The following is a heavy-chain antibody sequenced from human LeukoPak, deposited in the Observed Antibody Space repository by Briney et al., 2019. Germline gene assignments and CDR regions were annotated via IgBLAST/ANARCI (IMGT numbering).Heavy chain of an antibody. CDR3: AKSRILRYFDWAGDY. Sequence: GGSLRLSCAASGFTFSSYAMSWVRQAPGKGLEWVSAISGSGGSTYYADSVKGRFTISRDNSKNTLYLQMNSLRAEDTAVYYSAKSRILRYFDWAGDYWGQGTLVTVSS. CDR2: ISGSGGST. V-gene: IGHV3-23*01. J-gene: IGHJ4*02. CDR1: GFTFSSYA. D-gene: IGHD3-9*01.